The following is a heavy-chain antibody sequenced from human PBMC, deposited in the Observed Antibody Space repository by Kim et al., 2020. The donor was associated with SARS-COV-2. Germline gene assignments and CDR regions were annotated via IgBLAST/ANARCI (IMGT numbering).Heavy chain of an antibody. D-gene: IGHD6-19*01. Sequence: AQKLQGRVTMTTDTSTSTAYMELRSLRSDDTAVYYCAGSLRGWYERTIDYWGQGTLVTVSS. V-gene: IGHV1-18*01. CDR3: AGSLRGWYERTIDY. J-gene: IGHJ4*02.